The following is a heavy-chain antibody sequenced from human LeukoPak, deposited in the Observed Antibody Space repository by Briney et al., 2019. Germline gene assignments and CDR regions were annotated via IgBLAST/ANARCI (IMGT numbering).Heavy chain of an antibody. Sequence: GGSLRLSCAASGFTFNSYSMTWVRQAPGKGLEWVANIKQDGSEKYYVDSVKGRFTISRDNAKNSLYLQMNSLRAEDTAVYYCARVIRFGELDYYYYYMDVWGKGTTVTISS. CDR1: GFTFNSYS. CDR2: IKQDGSEK. V-gene: IGHV3-7*01. CDR3: ARVIRFGELDYYYYYMDV. D-gene: IGHD3-10*01. J-gene: IGHJ6*03.